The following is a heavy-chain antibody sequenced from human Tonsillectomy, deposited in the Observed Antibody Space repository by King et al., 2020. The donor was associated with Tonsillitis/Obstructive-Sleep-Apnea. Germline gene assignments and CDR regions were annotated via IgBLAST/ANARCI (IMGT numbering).Heavy chain of an antibody. CDR3: AKMRSSDYDCWSGNPRYSHYYIHV. J-gene: IGHJ6*03. Sequence: QLVQSGGGVVQPGGSLRLSCAASGFTFSNYAMNWVRQAPGKGLEWVSGIGTGGSSTFYPDSLKGRFTMSRDNSKNTLYLHMNSLTAEDTATYYCAKMRSSDYDCWSGNPRYSHYYIHVWGRGTTVTV. CDR2: IGTGGSST. V-gene: IGHV3-23*04. CDR1: GFTFSNYA. D-gene: IGHD3-3*01.